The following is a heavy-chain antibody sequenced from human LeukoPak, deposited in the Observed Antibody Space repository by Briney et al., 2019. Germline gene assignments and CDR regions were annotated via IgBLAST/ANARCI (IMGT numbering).Heavy chain of an antibody. CDR1: GFTFSNAW. CDR2: IKSKTDGGTT. V-gene: IGHV3-15*01. J-gene: IGHJ4*02. D-gene: IGHD3-10*01. Sequence: GGSLRLSCAASGFTFSNAWMSWVRQAPGKGLEWVGRIKSKTDGGTTDYAAPVKGRFTISRDDSKNTLYLQMNSLKTEDTAVYYCTTRLLWFGELSYFDYWGQGTLVTVSS. CDR3: TTRLLWFGELSYFDY.